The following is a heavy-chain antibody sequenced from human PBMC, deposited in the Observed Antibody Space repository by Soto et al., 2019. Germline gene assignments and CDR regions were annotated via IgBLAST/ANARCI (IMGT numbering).Heavy chain of an antibody. V-gene: IGHV1-69*13. CDR2: IIPIFGTA. D-gene: IGHD1-26*01. J-gene: IGHJ6*02. CDR3: ARDLYSGSYYAISSYYYGMDV. Sequence: SVKVSCKASGGTFSSYAISWVRQAPGQGLEWMGGIIPIFGTANYAQKFQGRVTITADESTSTAYMELSSLRSEDTAVYYCARDLYSGSYYAISSYYYGMDVWGQGTTVTVSS. CDR1: GGTFSSYA.